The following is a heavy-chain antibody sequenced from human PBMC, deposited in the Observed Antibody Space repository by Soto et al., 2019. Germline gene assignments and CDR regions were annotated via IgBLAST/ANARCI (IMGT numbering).Heavy chain of an antibody. Sequence: QVQLVQSGAEVKKPGSSVKVSCKASGGTFTNYAVSWVRQAPGQGLEWMGDIIPIFGTTNYAQKFQGRVTIAADESTSTEYMELNNLRSEDTALYYCARVAYTSRATHWFDCWGQGTLVTVSS. CDR2: IIPIFGTT. J-gene: IGHJ5*01. V-gene: IGHV1-69*01. CDR3: ARVAYTSRATHWFDC. D-gene: IGHD3-16*01. CDR1: GGTFTNYA.